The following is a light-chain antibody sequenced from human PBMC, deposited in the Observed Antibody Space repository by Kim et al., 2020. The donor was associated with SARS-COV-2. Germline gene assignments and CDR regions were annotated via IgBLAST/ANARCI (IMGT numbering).Light chain of an antibody. Sequence: SPRERATLSCRASHSIRNNYLAWYQQKPGQAPRLLIYGASSRATGIPDRFSGSGSGTDFTLTISRLEPEDFAVYHCQQYDSSPLTFGGGTKVDIK. J-gene: IGKJ4*01. CDR2: GAS. CDR1: HSIRNNY. V-gene: IGKV3-20*01. CDR3: QQYDSSPLT.